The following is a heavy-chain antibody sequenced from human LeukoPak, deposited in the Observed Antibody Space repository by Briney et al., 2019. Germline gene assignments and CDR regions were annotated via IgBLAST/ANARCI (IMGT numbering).Heavy chain of an antibody. CDR3: ARDGRSYGGNSGDFDY. V-gene: IGHV3-64*01. D-gene: IGHD4-23*01. CDR1: GFAFSNYA. CDR2: ISDNGGTT. J-gene: IGHJ4*02. Sequence: PGGSLRLSCAASGFAFSNYAMHWVRQAPGKGLEYVSAISDNGGTTYYAKSLKGRFTISRDDSKNTLYLQMGSLRTEDMAVYYCARDGRSYGGNSGDFDYWGQGTLVTVSS.